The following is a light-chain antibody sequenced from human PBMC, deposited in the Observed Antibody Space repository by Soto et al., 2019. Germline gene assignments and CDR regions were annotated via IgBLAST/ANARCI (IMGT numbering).Light chain of an antibody. Sequence: EIVLTQSPGTLSLSPGERATLSCRASQSVSSSYLAWYQQKPGQAPRLLIYGASSRATGIPDRFSGSGSGTDFTLTIGRLEPEDFAVYYCQQYDNSPTFGQGTKVEIK. V-gene: IGKV3-20*01. CDR2: GAS. CDR3: QQYDNSPT. CDR1: QSVSSSY. J-gene: IGKJ1*01.